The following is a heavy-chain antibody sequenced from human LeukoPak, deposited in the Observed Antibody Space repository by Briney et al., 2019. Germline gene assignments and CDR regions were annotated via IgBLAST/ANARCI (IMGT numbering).Heavy chain of an antibody. Sequence: SETLSLTCTVSGYSISSGYYWGWIRQPPGKGLEWIGSIYHSGSAYYNPSLKSRATISVDTSKNQFSLKLSSVTAADTAVYYCARVLVPAAISHDYWGQGTLVTVSS. CDR1: GYSISSGYY. J-gene: IGHJ4*02. D-gene: IGHD2-2*02. CDR3: ARVLVPAAISHDY. CDR2: IYHSGSA. V-gene: IGHV4-38-2*02.